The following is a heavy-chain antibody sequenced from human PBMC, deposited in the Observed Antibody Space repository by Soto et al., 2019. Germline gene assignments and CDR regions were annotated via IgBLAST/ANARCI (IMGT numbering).Heavy chain of an antibody. D-gene: IGHD3-10*01. CDR2: IYYSGST. CDR3: ARYSYGSDYYFDY. CDR1: GGSISSYY. J-gene: IGHJ4*02. V-gene: IGHV4-59*01. Sequence: PSETLSLTCTVSGGSISSYYWSWIRQPPGKGLEWIGYIYYSGSTNYNPSLKSRVTMSVDTSKNQFSLKLSAVIAADTAMYYCARYSYGSDYYFDYWGQGTLVTVPS.